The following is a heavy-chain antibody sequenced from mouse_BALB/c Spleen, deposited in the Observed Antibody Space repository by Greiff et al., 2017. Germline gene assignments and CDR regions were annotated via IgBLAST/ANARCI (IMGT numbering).Heavy chain of an antibody. J-gene: IGHJ3*01. CDR3: ARHDGNHPFAY. D-gene: IGHD1-1*01. Sequence: EVKLMESGGGLVKLGGSLKLSCAASGFTFSSYYMSWVRQTPEKRLELVAAINSNGGSTYYPDTVKGRFTISRDNAKNTLYLQMSSLKSEDTALYYCARHDGNHPFAYWGQGTLVTVSA. CDR2: INSNGGST. V-gene: IGHV5-6-2*01. CDR1: GFTFSSYY.